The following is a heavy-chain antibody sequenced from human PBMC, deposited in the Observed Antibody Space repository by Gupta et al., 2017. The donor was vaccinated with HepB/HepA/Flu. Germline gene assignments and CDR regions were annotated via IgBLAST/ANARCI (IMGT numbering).Heavy chain of an antibody. D-gene: IGHD2-8*01. CDR2: IYWDDDK. CDR3: AHRRRDRLMVTAFFDY. J-gene: IGHJ4*02. CDR1: GFSLSTTEVG. Sequence: QITLKESGPTLVKPTQTLTLTCTFSGFSLSTTEVGVGWIRQPPGKALEWLALIYWDDDKHYSPSLKSRLTITKDTSKNQVVLIMTNMDPVETATYYCAHRRRDRLMVTAFFDYWGQGTLVTVSS. V-gene: IGHV2-5*02.